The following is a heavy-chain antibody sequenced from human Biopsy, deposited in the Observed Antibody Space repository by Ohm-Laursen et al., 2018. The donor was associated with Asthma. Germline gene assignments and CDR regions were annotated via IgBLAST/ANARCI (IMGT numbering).Heavy chain of an antibody. V-gene: IGHV1-3*04. CDR3: ARTYYDFLTGQVKDVFGV. D-gene: IGHD3-9*01. CDR2: VNTGNGDT. J-gene: IGHJ3*01. CDR1: GYNFISFA. Sequence: VASVKVSCKASGYNFISFAIHWVRQAPGQRLEWMGWVNTGNGDTKYSQKFQGRVTITRDTSASTAYMELRSLRSEDTATYYCARTYYDFLTGQVKDVFGVWGQRTMVTVSS.